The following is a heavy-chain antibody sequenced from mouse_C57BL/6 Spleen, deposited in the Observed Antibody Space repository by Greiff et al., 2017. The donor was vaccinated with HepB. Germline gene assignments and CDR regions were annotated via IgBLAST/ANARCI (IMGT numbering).Heavy chain of an antibody. J-gene: IGHJ3*01. CDR3: ARPGDSNSLRFAY. Sequence: EVQLVESGGGLVKPGGSLKLSCAASGFTFSDYGMHWVRQAPEKGLEWVAYISSGSSTIYYADTVKGRFTISRDNAKNTLFLQMTSLRSEDTAMYYCARPGDSNSLRFAYWGQGTLVTVSA. D-gene: IGHD2-5*01. CDR2: ISSGSSTI. V-gene: IGHV5-17*01. CDR1: GFTFSDYG.